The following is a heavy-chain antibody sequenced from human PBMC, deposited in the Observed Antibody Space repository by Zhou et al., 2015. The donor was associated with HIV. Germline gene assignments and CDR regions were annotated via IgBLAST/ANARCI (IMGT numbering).Heavy chain of an antibody. V-gene: IGHV3-30*18. D-gene: IGHD5/OR15-5a*01. J-gene: IGHJ6*02. CDR2: ISYDGSNK. Sequence: QVQLMESGGGVVQPGRSLRLSCVGSGFTFSTYGIHWVRLAPGKGLEWVAVISYDGSNKYYADSVKGRFTISRENSKNTLYLQMKSLRTEDTAVYYCAKESTGSSWPGYYYYGMDVWGQGTTVTVSS. CDR1: GFTFSTYG. CDR3: AKESTGSSWPGYYYYGMDV.